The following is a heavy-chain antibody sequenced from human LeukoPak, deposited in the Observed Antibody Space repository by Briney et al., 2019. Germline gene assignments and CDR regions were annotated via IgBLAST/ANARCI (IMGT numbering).Heavy chain of an antibody. CDR1: GFTFSSYS. CDR2: ISGGGGST. Sequence: GGSLRLSCAASGFTFSSYSMNWVRQAPGKGLEWVSTISGGGGSTYYADSVKGRFTISRDNSKNTLYLQVNSLRAEDTAVYYCAKGGKWDVTPFDYWGQGTLVTVSS. D-gene: IGHD1-26*01. CDR3: AKGGKWDVTPFDY. J-gene: IGHJ4*02. V-gene: IGHV3-23*01.